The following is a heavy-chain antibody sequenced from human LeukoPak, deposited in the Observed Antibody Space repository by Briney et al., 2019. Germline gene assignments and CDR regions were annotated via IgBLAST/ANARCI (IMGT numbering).Heavy chain of an antibody. J-gene: IGHJ4*02. Sequence: KPSETLSLTCTVSSGSISSYYWSWIRQAPGKGLEWIGYIYYSGSSNYNSSFKSRVTMSVDTSKKQFSLRVSSVTAADTAVYYCARTEYYFDHWGQGTLVTVSS. CDR3: ARTEYYFDH. CDR1: SGSISSYY. D-gene: IGHD3-10*01. CDR2: IYYSGSS. V-gene: IGHV4-59*01.